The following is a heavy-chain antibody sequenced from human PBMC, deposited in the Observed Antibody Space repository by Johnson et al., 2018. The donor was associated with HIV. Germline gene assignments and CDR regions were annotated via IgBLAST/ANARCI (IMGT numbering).Heavy chain of an antibody. CDR3: ARGAAFDI. Sequence: QVQLVESGGGLVQPGGSLRVSCAASGFTFSSYVMSWVRQAPGKGLEWVAFIRYDGSNKYYADSVKGRFTISRDNSKNTLYLQMNSLRAEDTAVYYCARGAAFDIWGQGTMVTVSS. V-gene: IGHV3-30*02. CDR2: IRYDGSNK. J-gene: IGHJ3*02. CDR1: GFTFSSYV.